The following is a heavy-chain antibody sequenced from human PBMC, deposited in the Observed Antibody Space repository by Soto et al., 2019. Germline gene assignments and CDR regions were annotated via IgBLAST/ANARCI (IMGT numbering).Heavy chain of an antibody. Sequence: EVQLLESGGGLVQPGGSLRLSCAASGFTFSSYAMSWVRQAPGKGLEWVSGISNSGSSPYYADSVKGRFTMSRDNSKNTLDLQMNSLRAEDTAVYYCAKALWRRGDDAFDIWGQGTMVTVSS. V-gene: IGHV3-23*01. CDR1: GFTFSSYA. CDR3: AKALWRRGDDAFDI. D-gene: IGHD3-16*01. J-gene: IGHJ3*02. CDR2: ISNSGSSP.